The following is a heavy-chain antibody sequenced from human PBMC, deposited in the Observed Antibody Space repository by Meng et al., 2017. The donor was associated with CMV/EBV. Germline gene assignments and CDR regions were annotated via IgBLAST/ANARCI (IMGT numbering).Heavy chain of an antibody. Sequence: GESLKISCAASGFTFSSYAMHWVRQAPGKGLEWVAVISYDGSNKYYADSVKGRFTISRDNSKNTLYLQVNSLRAEDTAVYYCARDRGYWGQGTLVTVSS. CDR2: ISYDGSNK. J-gene: IGHJ4*02. CDR3: ARDRGY. CDR1: GFTFSSYA. V-gene: IGHV3-30*04.